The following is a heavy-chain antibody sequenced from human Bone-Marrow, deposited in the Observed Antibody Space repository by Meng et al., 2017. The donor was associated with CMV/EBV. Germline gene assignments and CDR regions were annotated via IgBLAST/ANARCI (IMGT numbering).Heavy chain of an antibody. CDR3: ARLGGIPHWFDP. J-gene: IGHJ5*02. CDR2: IYSGGST. V-gene: IGHV3-53*01. Sequence: GESLKISCAASGFTVSSNYMSWVRQAPGKGLEWVSVIYSGGSTYYADSVKGRFTISRDNSKNTLYLQMNSLRAEDTAVYYCARLGGIPHWFDPWGQGTLVTVSS. CDR1: GFTVSSNY.